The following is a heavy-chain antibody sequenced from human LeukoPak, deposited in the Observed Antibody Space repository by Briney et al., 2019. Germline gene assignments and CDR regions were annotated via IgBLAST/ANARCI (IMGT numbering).Heavy chain of an antibody. D-gene: IGHD3-22*01. CDR3: ARDRYYYDSSGYLFFDY. CDR2: IYTSGST. Sequence: KTSETLSLTCTVSGVSISSYYWSWIRQPAGKGLEWIGRIYTSGSTNYNPSLKSRVTMSVDTSKNQSSLKLSSVTAADTAVYYCARDRYYYDSSGYLFFDYWGQGTLVTVSS. CDR1: GVSISSYY. J-gene: IGHJ4*02. V-gene: IGHV4-4*07.